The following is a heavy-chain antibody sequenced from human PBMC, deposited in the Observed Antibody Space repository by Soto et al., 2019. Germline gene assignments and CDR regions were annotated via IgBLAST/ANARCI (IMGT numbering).Heavy chain of an antibody. CDR1: GFTFSSYS. CDR3: ARDYVTMIVVVKGWYFDL. Sequence: EVQLVESGGGLVKPGGSLRLSCAASGFTFSSYSMNWVRQAPGKGLEWVSSISSSSSYIYYADSVKGRFTISRDNAKNSLYLQMNSLRAEDTAVYYCARDYVTMIVVVKGWYFDLWGRGTLVTVSS. J-gene: IGHJ2*01. D-gene: IGHD3-22*01. V-gene: IGHV3-21*01. CDR2: ISSSSSYI.